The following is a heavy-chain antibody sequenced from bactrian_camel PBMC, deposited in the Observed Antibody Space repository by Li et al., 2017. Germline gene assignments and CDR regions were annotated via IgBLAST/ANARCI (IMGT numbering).Heavy chain of an antibody. Sequence: HVQLVESGGGSVQAGGSLRLSCAASGFDFSDYWMSWVRQAPGKGLEWVSSIKTDGSDTYYADSVKGRFTIARDNAKNTVYLQMGSLKSEDTALYYCAKASGTLGGYNYWGQGTQVTVS. J-gene: IGHJ4*01. CDR3: AKASGTLGGYNY. D-gene: IGHD6*01. CDR2: IKTDGSDT. V-gene: IGHV3S6*01. CDR1: GFDFSDYW.